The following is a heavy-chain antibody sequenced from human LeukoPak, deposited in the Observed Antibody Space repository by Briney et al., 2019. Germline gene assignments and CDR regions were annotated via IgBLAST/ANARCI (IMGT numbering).Heavy chain of an antibody. J-gene: IGHJ5*02. V-gene: IGHV1-18*01. D-gene: IGHD2-2*01. Sequence: ASVKVSCKASGYTFTSYGISWVRQAPGQGLEWMGWISAYNGNTNYAQKLQGRATMTTDTSTSTAYMELRSLSSDDTAVYYCARSSLIVVVPAALGIDPWGQGTLVTVSS. CDR3: ARSSLIVVVPAALGIDP. CDR1: GYTFTSYG. CDR2: ISAYNGNT.